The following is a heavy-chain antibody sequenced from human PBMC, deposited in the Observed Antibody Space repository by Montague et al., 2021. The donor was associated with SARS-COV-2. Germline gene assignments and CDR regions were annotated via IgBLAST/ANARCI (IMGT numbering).Heavy chain of an antibody. CDR3: ARFTSTGSGSYYIFDY. V-gene: IGHV4-4*02. CDR1: GGGFISSSYW. CDR2: IYHDGST. J-gene: IGHJ4*02. D-gene: IGHD1-26*01. Sequence: SETLSLTCTVSGGGFISSSYWWSWVRQPPGKGLEWIGEIYHDGSTNYNPSLKSRLTISVDKSKNQFSLKLSSVTAADTAVYYCARFTSTGSGSYYIFDYWGQGTLVTVSS.